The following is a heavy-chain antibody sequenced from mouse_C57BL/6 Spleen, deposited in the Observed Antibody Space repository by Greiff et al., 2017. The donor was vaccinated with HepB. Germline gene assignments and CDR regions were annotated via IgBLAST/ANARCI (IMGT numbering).Heavy chain of an antibody. Sequence: EVQLQQSGAELVKPGASVKLSCTASGFNIKDYYMHWVKQRTEQGLEWIGRIDPEDGETKYAPKFQGKATLTADTSSNTAYLQLSSLTSEDTAVYYCARSYGLYFDYWGQGTTLTVSS. CDR2: IDPEDGET. CDR3: ARSYGLYFDY. D-gene: IGHD1-1*01. J-gene: IGHJ2*01. V-gene: IGHV14-2*01. CDR1: GFNIKDYY.